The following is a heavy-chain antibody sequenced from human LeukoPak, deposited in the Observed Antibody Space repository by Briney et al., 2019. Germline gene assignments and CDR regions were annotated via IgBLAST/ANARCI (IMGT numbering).Heavy chain of an antibody. CDR1: GFTVSSNY. CDR3: AKYASNYYYYYMDV. CDR2: IYSGGST. V-gene: IGHV3-53*01. Sequence: PGGSLRLSCAASGFTVSSNYMSWVRQAPGKGLEWVSVIYSGGSTYYADSVKGRFTISRDNSKNTLYLQMNSLRAEDTALYYCAKYASNYYYYYMDVWGEGTTVTVSS. J-gene: IGHJ6*03.